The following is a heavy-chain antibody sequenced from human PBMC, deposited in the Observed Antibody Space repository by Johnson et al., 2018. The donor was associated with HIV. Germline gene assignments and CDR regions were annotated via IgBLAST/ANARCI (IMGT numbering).Heavy chain of an antibody. J-gene: IGHJ3*02. CDR3: ARETGDDAFDI. CDR1: GFTFSSYG. D-gene: IGHD7-27*01. CDR2: ISYDGSNK. V-gene: IGHV3-30*03. Sequence: QVQLVESGGCVVQPGRSLRLSCAASGFTFSSYGMHWVRQAPGKGLEWVAVISYDGSNKYYADSVKGRFTISRDNSKNTLYLQMNSLRAEDTAVYYCARETGDDAFDIWGQGTMVTVSS.